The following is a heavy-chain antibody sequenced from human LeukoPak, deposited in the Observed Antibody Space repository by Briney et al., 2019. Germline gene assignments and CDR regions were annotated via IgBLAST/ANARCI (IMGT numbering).Heavy chain of an antibody. Sequence: GGSLRLSCVASGFTFSGYWMHWVRQPPGKGLVWVSRINSDGTSTTYADSVKGRFTITRDNAKNTLYLQMNSLRAEDTAVYYCARGRIGSSYYYFDYWGQGAVVTVSS. J-gene: IGHJ4*02. V-gene: IGHV3-74*01. CDR2: INSDGTST. D-gene: IGHD3-10*01. CDR1: GFTFSGYW. CDR3: ARGRIGSSYYYFDY.